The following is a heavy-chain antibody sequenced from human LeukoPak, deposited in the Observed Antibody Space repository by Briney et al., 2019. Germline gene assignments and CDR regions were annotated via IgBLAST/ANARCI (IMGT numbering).Heavy chain of an antibody. Sequence: ASVKVSCEASGYTFTGYYMHWVRQAPGQGLEWMGWINPNSGGTNYAQKFQGRVTMTRDTSISTAYMELSRLRSDDTAVYYCARVGYYDSSGYYFQHWGQGTLVTVSS. CDR2: INPNSGGT. J-gene: IGHJ1*01. CDR3: ARVGYYDSSGYYFQH. V-gene: IGHV1-2*02. CDR1: GYTFTGYY. D-gene: IGHD3-22*01.